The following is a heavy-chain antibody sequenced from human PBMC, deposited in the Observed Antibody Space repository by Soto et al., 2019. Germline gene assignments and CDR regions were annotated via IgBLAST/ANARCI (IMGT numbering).Heavy chain of an antibody. V-gene: IGHV1-69*13. CDR3: ARAYCSGGSCYSGFSYYYGMDV. D-gene: IGHD2-15*01. J-gene: IGHJ6*02. CDR2: IIPIFGTA. CDR1: GGTFSSYA. Sequence: GASVKVSCKASGGTFSSYAISWVRQAPGQGLEWMGGIIPIFGTANYAQKFQGRVTITADESTSTAYMELSSLRSEDTAVYYCARAYCSGGSCYSGFSYYYGMDVWGQGTTVTVSS.